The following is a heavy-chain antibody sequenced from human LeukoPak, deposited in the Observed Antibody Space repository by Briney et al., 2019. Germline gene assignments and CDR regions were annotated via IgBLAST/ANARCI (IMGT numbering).Heavy chain of an antibody. D-gene: IGHD7-27*01. Sequence: PSETLSLTCTVSGGSISNYWSWIRQPAGKGLEWIGRMYSNDLSNYNPSLKSRVTISVDTSKNQFSLKLSSVTAADTAVYYCARDLADLGYFDYWGQGTLVTVSS. CDR1: GGSISNY. V-gene: IGHV4-4*07. CDR3: ARDLADLGYFDY. CDR2: MYSNDLS. J-gene: IGHJ4*02.